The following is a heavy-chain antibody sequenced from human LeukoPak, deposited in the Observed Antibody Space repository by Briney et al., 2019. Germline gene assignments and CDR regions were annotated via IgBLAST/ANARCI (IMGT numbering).Heavy chain of an antibody. J-gene: IGHJ3*02. D-gene: IGHD3-10*01. CDR1: GFTFSSYG. CDR2: IWYDGSNK. CDR3: ASLDGGSGNAVDI. V-gene: IGHV3-33*01. Sequence: GGSLRLSCAASGFTFSSYGMHWVRQAPGKGLEWVAVIWYDGSNKYYVDSVKGRFTISRDNSKNTLYLQMNSLRAEDTAVYYCASLDGGSGNAVDIWGQGTMVTVSS.